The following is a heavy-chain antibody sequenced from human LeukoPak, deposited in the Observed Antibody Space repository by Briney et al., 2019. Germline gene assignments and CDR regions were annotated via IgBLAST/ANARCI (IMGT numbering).Heavy chain of an antibody. V-gene: IGHV3-23*01. CDR1: GFTFNNFA. Sequence: GGSLRLSCAASGFTFNNFALSWVRQAPGKGLEWVSGISGSSGTTNYADSVEGRYTISRDNSKNTLFLQMNSLRAEDTAVYYCAKGYGENYYLFFDYWGQGTLVTVSS. CDR3: AKGYGENYYLFFDY. J-gene: IGHJ4*02. CDR2: ISGSSGTT. D-gene: IGHD4/OR15-4a*01.